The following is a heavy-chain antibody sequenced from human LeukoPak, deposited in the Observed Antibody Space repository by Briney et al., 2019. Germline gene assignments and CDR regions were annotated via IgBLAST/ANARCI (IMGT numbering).Heavy chain of an antibody. V-gene: IGHV3-7*01. Sequence: GGSLRLSCAASGFMFSSYWMSWVRQAPGKGLEWVADIKEDGSEKSYVDSVKGRFTISRDNAKNSLYLQMNSLRAEDTAVYYCARDWDTAMVTPIDYWGQGTLVTVSS. J-gene: IGHJ4*02. CDR3: ARDWDTAMVTPIDY. CDR2: IKEDGSEK. D-gene: IGHD5-18*01. CDR1: GFMFSSYW.